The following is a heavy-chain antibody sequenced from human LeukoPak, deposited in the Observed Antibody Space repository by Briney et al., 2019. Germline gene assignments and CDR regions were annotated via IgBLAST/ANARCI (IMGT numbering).Heavy chain of an antibody. V-gene: IGHV1-69*01. Sequence: ASVKVSCKASGGTFSSYAISWVRQAPGQGLEWMGGIIPIFGTANYAQKFQGRVTITADESTSTAYMEVSSLRSEDTAVYYCAPLFGHSSSWYDWFDPWGQGTLVTVSS. J-gene: IGHJ5*02. CDR2: IIPIFGTA. CDR3: APLFGHSSSWYDWFDP. D-gene: IGHD6-13*01. CDR1: GGTFSSYA.